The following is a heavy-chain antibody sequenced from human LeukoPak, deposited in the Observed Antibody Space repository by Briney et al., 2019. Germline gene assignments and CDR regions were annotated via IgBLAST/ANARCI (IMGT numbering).Heavy chain of an antibody. D-gene: IGHD3-22*01. CDR2: IYYSGST. J-gene: IGHJ5*02. Sequence: PSETLSLTCTVSGGSISSSSYYWGWIRQPPGKGLEWIGSIYYSGSTYYNPSLKSRVTISVDTSKNQFSLKLSSVTAADTAVYYCARGRDGYYDSSGPLWFDPWGQGTLVTVSS. CDR3: ARGRDGYYDSSGPLWFDP. CDR1: GGSISSSSYY. V-gene: IGHV4-39*07.